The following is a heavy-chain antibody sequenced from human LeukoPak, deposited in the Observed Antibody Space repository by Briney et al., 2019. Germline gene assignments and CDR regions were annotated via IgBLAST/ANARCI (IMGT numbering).Heavy chain of an antibody. V-gene: IGHV1-46*01. D-gene: IGHD3-10*01. CDR1: GYTFTSYY. Sequence: PLASVKVSCKASGYTFTSYYMHWVRQAPGQGLEWMGRINLSGGSTSYAQKFQGRVTVTRDTSTSTVYMDLSSLRSEDTAVYYCGRGSGSYYDYWGQGTLVTVSS. J-gene: IGHJ4*02. CDR3: GRGSGSYYDY. CDR2: INLSGGST.